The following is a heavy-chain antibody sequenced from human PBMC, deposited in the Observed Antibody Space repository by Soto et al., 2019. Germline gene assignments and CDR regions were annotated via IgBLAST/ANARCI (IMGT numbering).Heavy chain of an antibody. V-gene: IGHV4-34*01. CDR3: ARPKTIGAAAGKGWFDP. J-gene: IGHJ5*02. CDR1: GGSFSGYY. D-gene: IGHD6-13*01. Sequence: SETLSLTCAFYGGSFSGYYWIWIRQPPGKGLEWIGEINHSGSTYYNPSLESRVTISVDTSKNQFSLKLSSVTAADTAMYYCARPKTIGAAAGKGWFDPWGQGTLVTVSS. CDR2: INHSGST.